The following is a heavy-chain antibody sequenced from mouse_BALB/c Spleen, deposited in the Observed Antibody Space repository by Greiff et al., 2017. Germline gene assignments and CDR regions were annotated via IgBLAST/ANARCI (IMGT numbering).Heavy chain of an antibody. J-gene: IGHJ4*01. CDR2: ISTYYGDA. CDR3: ARGGYCAMDY. CDR1: GYTFTSYV. D-gene: IGHD1-1*02. V-gene: IGHV1-67*01. Sequence: VQLQQSGPELVKPGASVNLSCKASGYTFTSYVMHWVKQSHAKSLEWIGVISTYYGDASYPQKFKGKATMTVDKSSSTAYMELARLTSEDSAIYYCARGGYCAMDYWGQGTSVTVSS.